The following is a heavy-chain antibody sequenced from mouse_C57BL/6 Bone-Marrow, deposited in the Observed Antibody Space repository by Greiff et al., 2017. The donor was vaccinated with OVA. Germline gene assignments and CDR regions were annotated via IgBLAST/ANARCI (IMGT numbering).Heavy chain of an antibody. CDR2: ISSGGSYT. Sequence: EVMLVESGGDLVKPGGSLKLSCAASGFTFSSYGMSWVRQTPDKRLEWVATISSGGSYTYYPDSVKGRFTISRDNAKNTLYLQMSSRKSEDTAMYYCARYYYGSRWYFDVWGTGTTVTVSS. CDR1: GFTFSSYG. D-gene: IGHD1-1*01. V-gene: IGHV5-6*01. J-gene: IGHJ1*03. CDR3: ARYYYGSRWYFDV.